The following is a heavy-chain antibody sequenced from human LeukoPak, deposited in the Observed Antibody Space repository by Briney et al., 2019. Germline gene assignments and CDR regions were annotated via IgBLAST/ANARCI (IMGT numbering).Heavy chain of an antibody. D-gene: IGHD6-6*01. Sequence: PGRSLRLSCAASGFTFDDYAMHWVRQAPGKGLEWVSDISWNSGSIGYADSVKGRFTISRDNAKNSLYLQMNSLRAEDTALYYCAKGLEKPLDYYYYMDVWGKGTTVTVSS. V-gene: IGHV3-9*01. CDR2: ISWNSGSI. CDR1: GFTFDDYA. J-gene: IGHJ6*03. CDR3: AKGLEKPLDYYYYMDV.